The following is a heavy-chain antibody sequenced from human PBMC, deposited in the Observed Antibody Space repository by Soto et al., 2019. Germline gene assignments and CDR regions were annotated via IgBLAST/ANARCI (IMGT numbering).Heavy chain of an antibody. Sequence: PSETLSLTCTVSGGSSIKYYWTWIRQPPGKGLEWIGYVYSSGHTSYNPSLKSRVTISIDTSKNQFSLKLSSVTAADTAVYYCARALAVPGYYFAYWGQGTLVTVSS. CDR3: ARALAVPGYYFAY. CDR2: VYSSGHT. CDR1: GGSSIKYY. J-gene: IGHJ4*02. D-gene: IGHD6-19*01. V-gene: IGHV4-59*01.